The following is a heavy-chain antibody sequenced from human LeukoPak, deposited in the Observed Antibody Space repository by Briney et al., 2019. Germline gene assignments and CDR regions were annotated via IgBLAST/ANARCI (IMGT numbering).Heavy chain of an antibody. CDR2: IYYSGST. V-gene: IGHV4-30-4*01. D-gene: IGHD4-23*01. CDR1: GGSISSGDYY. Sequence: SETLSLTCTVSGGSISSGDYYWSWIRQPPGKGLEWIGYIYYSGSTYYNPSLKSRVTISVDTSKNQFSLKLSSVTAADTAVYYCVRETVVTTNFDYWGQGTLVTVSS. CDR3: VRETVVTTNFDY. J-gene: IGHJ4*02.